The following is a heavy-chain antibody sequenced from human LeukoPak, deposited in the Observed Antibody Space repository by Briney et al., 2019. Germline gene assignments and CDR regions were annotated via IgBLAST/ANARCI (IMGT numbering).Heavy chain of an antibody. CDR2: IRYDGSNK. D-gene: IGHD6-19*01. V-gene: IGHV3-30*02. Sequence: PGGSLRLSCAASGFTFSSYGMHWVRQAPGKGLEWVAFIRYDGSNKYYADSVKGRFTISRDNSKNTLYLQMNSLRAEDTAVYYCAKSLTPGIAVAGTGFDYWGQGTLVTVSS. CDR1: GFTFSSYG. J-gene: IGHJ4*02. CDR3: AKSLTPGIAVAGTGFDY.